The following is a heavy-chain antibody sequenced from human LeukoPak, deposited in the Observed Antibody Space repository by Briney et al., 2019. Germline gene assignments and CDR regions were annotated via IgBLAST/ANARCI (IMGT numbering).Heavy chain of an antibody. Sequence: GASVKVSCKASGGTFSSYAISWVRQAPGQGLEWMGGIIPIFGTANYAQKFQGRVTITADKSTSTAYMELSSLRSEDTAVYYCARAPFTVTYNFDYWGQGTLVTVSS. J-gene: IGHJ4*02. CDR1: GGTFSSYA. CDR3: ARAPFTVTYNFDY. D-gene: IGHD4-17*01. CDR2: IIPIFGTA. V-gene: IGHV1-69*06.